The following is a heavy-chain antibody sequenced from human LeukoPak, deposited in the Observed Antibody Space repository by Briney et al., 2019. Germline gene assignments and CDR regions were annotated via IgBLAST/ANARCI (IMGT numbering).Heavy chain of an antibody. Sequence: SVKVSCKASGGTFSSYAISWVRQAPGQGLEWMGGIIPIFGTANYAQKFQGRVTITADESTSTAYMELSSLRSEDTAVYYCARGNPDYYYDSSGYYSGYYYYYMDVWGKGTTVTVSS. D-gene: IGHD3-22*01. J-gene: IGHJ6*03. CDR3: ARGNPDYYYDSSGYYSGYYYYYMDV. V-gene: IGHV1-69*13. CDR2: IIPIFGTA. CDR1: GGTFSSYA.